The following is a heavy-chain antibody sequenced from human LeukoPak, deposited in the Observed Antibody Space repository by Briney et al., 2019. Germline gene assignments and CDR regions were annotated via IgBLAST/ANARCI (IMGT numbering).Heavy chain of an antibody. D-gene: IGHD6-19*01. J-gene: IGHJ5*02. CDR3: ARHIAVAGTKGNWFDP. V-gene: IGHV4-39*01. CDR2: IYYSGST. CDR1: GGSFSSYY. Sequence: SETLSLTCAVYGGSFSSYYWGWIRQPPGKGLEWIGSIYYSGSTYYNPSLKSRVTISVDTSKNQFSLKLSSVTAADTAVYYCARHIAVAGTKGNWFDPWGQGTLVTVSS.